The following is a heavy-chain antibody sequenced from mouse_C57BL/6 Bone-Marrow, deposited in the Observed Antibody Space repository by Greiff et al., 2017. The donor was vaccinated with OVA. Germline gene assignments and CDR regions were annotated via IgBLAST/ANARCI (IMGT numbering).Heavy chain of an antibody. CDR1: GFTFSSYA. D-gene: IGHD2-3*01. Sequence: VQLKESGGGLVKPGGSLKLSCAASGFTFSSYAMSWVRQTPEKRLEWVATISDGGSYTYYPDNVKGRFTISRDNAKNNLYLQMSHLKSEDTAMYYCARDGGLLLYYFDYWGQGTTLTVAS. CDR3: ARDGGLLLYYFDY. V-gene: IGHV5-4*01. CDR2: ISDGGSYT. J-gene: IGHJ2*01.